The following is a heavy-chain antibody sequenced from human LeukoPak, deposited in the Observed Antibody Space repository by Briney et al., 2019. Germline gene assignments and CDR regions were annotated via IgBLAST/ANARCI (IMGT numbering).Heavy chain of an antibody. CDR1: GGSISSSSYY. CDR2: IYYSGST. CDR3: ARLSNDTLTGYYNGIYYYGMDV. V-gene: IGHV4-39*01. Sequence: PSETLSLTCTVSGGSISSSSYYWGWIRQPPGKGLEWIGSIYYSGSTYYNPSLKSRVTISVDTSKNQFSLKLSSVTAADTAVYYCARLSNDTLTGYYNGIYYYGMDVWGQGTTVTVSS. D-gene: IGHD3-9*01. J-gene: IGHJ6*02.